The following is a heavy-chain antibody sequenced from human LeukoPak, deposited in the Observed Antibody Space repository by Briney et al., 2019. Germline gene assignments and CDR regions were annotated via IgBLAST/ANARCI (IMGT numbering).Heavy chain of an antibody. Sequence: PGGSLRLSCAASGFTFDDYGMSWVRQAPGKGLEWVSGINWNGGSTGYADSVNGRFPISRDNAKNTLYLQMNSLRAEDTALYYCARRRTTVTPFDYWGQGTLVTVSS. V-gene: IGHV3-20*04. D-gene: IGHD4-17*01. CDR2: INWNGGST. CDR1: GFTFDDYG. CDR3: ARRRTTVTPFDY. J-gene: IGHJ4*02.